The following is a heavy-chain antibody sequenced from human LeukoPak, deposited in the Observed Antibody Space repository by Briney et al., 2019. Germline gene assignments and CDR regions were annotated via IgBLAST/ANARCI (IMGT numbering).Heavy chain of an antibody. D-gene: IGHD3-9*01. CDR2: ISSSSSYI. CDR3: ARGLVLRYFDWSYTPDY. J-gene: IGHJ4*02. Sequence: GGSLRHSCAASGFTFSSYSMNWVRQAPGKGLEWVSSISSSSSYIYYADSVKGRFTISRDNAKNSLYLQMNSLRAEDTAVYYCARGLVLRYFDWSYTPDYWGQGTLVTVSS. CDR1: GFTFSSYS. V-gene: IGHV3-21*01.